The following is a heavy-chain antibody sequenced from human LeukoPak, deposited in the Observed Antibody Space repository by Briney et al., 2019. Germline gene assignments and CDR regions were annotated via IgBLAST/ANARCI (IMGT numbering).Heavy chain of an antibody. CDR3: ARNADDSSGYYLAAFDI. V-gene: IGHV5-51*01. D-gene: IGHD3-22*01. J-gene: IGHJ3*02. Sequence: GESLKISCKGSGYSFTSYWIGWVRQMPGKGLEWMGIIYPGDSDTRYSPSFQGQVTISADKSISTAYLQWSSLKAPDTAMYYCARNADDSSGYYLAAFDIWGQGTMVTVSS. CDR2: IYPGDSDT. CDR1: GYSFTSYW.